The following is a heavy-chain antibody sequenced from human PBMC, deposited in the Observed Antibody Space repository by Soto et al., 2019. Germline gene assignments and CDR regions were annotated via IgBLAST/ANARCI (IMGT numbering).Heavy chain of an antibody. CDR1: GFSFASYA. J-gene: IGHJ6*02. CDR3: AKARQAQSHYYYGMDV. CDR2: MSGSAIYT. V-gene: IGHV3-23*01. Sequence: EVHLLESGGSLVQPGGSLTLSCEASGFSFASYAMTWVRQAPGKGLEWVSAMSGSAIYTYYSNSVRGRFTISRDNSKNILYLQMNSLRGEDTAIYYCAKARQAQSHYYYGMDVWGQGTPVTVSS. D-gene: IGHD6-19*01.